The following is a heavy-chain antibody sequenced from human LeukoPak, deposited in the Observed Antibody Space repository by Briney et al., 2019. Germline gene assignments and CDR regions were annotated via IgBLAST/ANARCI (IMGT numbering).Heavy chain of an antibody. V-gene: IGHV1-2*02. CDR2: INPNSGGT. CDR1: GYTFTGYY. CDR3: AREWEPRGFDI. J-gene: IGHJ3*02. Sequence: ASVKVSCKASGYTFTGYYMHWVRQAPGQGLEWMGWINPNSGGTNYAQKFRGRVTMTRDTSISTAYMELSRLTSDDTAVYYCAREWEPRGFDIWGQGTMVTVSS. D-gene: IGHD1-26*01.